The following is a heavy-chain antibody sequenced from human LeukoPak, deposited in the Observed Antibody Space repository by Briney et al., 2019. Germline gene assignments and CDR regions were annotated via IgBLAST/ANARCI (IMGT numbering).Heavy chain of an antibody. CDR2: IYSGGST. J-gene: IGHJ4*02. D-gene: IGHD2-21*02. CDR1: GFTVSSNY. V-gene: IGHV3-66*01. Sequence: PGGSLRLSCAASGFTVSSNYMSWVRQAPGKGLEWVSVIYSGGSTYYADSVKGRFTISRDNSKNTLYLQMNSLRAVDTATYFCAKGMGAYCDGDCSSRILDFWGQGILVTVSS. CDR3: AKGMGAYCDGDCSSRILDF.